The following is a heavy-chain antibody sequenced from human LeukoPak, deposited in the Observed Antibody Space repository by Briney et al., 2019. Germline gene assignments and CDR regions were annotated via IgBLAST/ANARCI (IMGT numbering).Heavy chain of an antibody. CDR2: IYYSGST. J-gene: IGHJ5*02. V-gene: IGHV4-39*07. Sequence: KPSETLSLTCTVSGGSISSYYWGWIRQPPGKGLEWIGSIYYSGSTYYNPSLKSRVTISVDTSKNQFSLKLSSVTAADTAVYYCARIFGIVGATQDWFDPWGQGTLVTVSS. D-gene: IGHD1-26*01. CDR1: GGSISSYY. CDR3: ARIFGIVGATQDWFDP.